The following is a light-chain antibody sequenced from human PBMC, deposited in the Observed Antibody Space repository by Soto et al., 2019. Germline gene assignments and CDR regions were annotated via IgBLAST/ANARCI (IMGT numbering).Light chain of an antibody. V-gene: IGKV1-5*03. CDR2: KAS. J-gene: IGKJ1*01. CDR3: QHYNNRWT. CDR1: QSISVW. Sequence: DIQMTQSPSTLSASVGDRVTITCRASQSISVWLAWFQQKTGNAPKLLIYKASTLESGVPSRFSGSGSGTEFTLTNSSLQTDDSATFYWQHYNNRWTFGQGTKVEI.